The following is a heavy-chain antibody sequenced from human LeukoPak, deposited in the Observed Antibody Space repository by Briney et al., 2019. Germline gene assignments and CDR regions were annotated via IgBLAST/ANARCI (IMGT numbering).Heavy chain of an antibody. Sequence: ASVKVSCKASGYTFTSYGISWVRQATGQGLEWMGWMNPNSGNTGYAQKFQGRVTITRNTSISTAYMELSSLRSEDTAVYYCARSWGPIYYYYMDVWGKGTTVTISS. CDR2: MNPNSGNT. CDR3: ARSWGPIYYYYMDV. V-gene: IGHV1-8*03. D-gene: IGHD3-16*01. CDR1: GYTFTSYG. J-gene: IGHJ6*03.